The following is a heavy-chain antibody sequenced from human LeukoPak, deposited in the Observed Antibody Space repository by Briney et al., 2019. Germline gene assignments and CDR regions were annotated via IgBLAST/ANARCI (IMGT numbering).Heavy chain of an antibody. CDR3: ARDQSGWDYFDY. V-gene: IGHV3-23*01. D-gene: IGHD6-19*01. Sequence: GGSLRLSCAASGFTFSSYAMSWVRQAPGKGLEWVSAISGSGGSTYFADSVKGRFTISRDNSKNTLYLQMNSLRAEDTAVYYCARDQSGWDYFDYWGQGTLVTVSS. J-gene: IGHJ4*02. CDR2: ISGSGGST. CDR1: GFTFSSYA.